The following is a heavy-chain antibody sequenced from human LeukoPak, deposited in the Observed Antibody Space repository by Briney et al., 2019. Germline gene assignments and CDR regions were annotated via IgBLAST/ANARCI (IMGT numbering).Heavy chain of an antibody. V-gene: IGHV1-69*13. CDR1: GYTLTELS. Sequence: SVKVSCKVSGYTLTELSMHWVRQAPGQGLEWMGGIIPIFGTANYAQKFQGRVTITADESTSTAYMELSSLRSEDTAVYYCAREGTGTTFPYYYYGMDVWGQGTTVTVSS. CDR2: IIPIFGTA. D-gene: IGHD1-7*01. CDR3: AREGTGTTFPYYYYGMDV. J-gene: IGHJ6*02.